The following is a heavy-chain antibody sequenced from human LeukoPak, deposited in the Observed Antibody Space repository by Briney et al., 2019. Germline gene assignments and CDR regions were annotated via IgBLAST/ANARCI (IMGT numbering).Heavy chain of an antibody. J-gene: IGHJ6*03. V-gene: IGHV1-2*02. CDR1: GYTFTGYY. CDR2: INPNSGGT. Sequence: ASVKVSCKASGYTFTGYYMHWVRQAPGQGLEWMGWINPNSGGTNYAQKFQGRVTMTRDTSISTAYMELSRLRSDDTAVYYCARDLPLRYFDWSYYYYMDVWGKGTTVTVSS. D-gene: IGHD3-9*01. CDR3: ARDLPLRYFDWSYYYYMDV.